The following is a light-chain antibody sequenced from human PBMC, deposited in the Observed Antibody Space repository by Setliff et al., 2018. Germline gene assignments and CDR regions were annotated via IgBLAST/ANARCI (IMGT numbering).Light chain of an antibody. J-gene: IGLJ1*01. CDR2: EVS. CDR3: TSYTSSRTYV. CDR1: SSDVGGYNY. V-gene: IGLV2-14*01. Sequence: QSALTQPAPVSGSPGQSITISCTGTSSDVGGYNYVSWYQQHPGKAPKLMIYEVSDRPSGVSNRFSGSKSGNTASLTISGLQAEDGADYYCTSYTSSRTYVFGTGTKVTVL.